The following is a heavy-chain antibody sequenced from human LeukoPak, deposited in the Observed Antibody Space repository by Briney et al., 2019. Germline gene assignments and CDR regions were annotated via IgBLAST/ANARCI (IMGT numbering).Heavy chain of an antibody. CDR3: ASQTGTGC. D-gene: IGHD1-7*01. V-gene: IGHV4-59*01. J-gene: IGHJ4*02. CDR2: IYYSGST. Sequence: SETLSLTCTVSGVSISSYYWNWIRQPPGKGLEWIGYIYYSGSTNYNPSLKSRVTISVDTSKNQFSLRLSSVTAADTAMYYCASQTGTGCWGQGTLVTVSS. CDR1: GVSISSYY.